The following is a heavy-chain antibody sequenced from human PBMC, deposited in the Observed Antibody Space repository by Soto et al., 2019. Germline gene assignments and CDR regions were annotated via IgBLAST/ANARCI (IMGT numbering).Heavy chain of an antibody. CDR2: VSIGGST. CDR3: AKRRGAGGHLEY. V-gene: IGHV3-23*01. J-gene: IGHJ4*02. Sequence: DVQLLESGGGLVQPAGSLRLSCAASGFTFSSYAMGWVRQGPGKGLEWVAVVSIGGSTHYADSVRGRFTISRDNSKNTLSLQMNSLTAEDTAVYFCAKRRGAGGHLEYWGQGALVTVSS. CDR1: GFTFSSYA. D-gene: IGHD2-15*01.